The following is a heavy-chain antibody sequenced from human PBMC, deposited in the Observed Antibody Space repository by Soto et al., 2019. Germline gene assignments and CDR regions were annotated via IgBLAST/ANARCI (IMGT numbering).Heavy chain of an antibody. CDR1: GFTFSSYW. CDR2: IKQDGSEK. D-gene: IGHD3-9*01. V-gene: IGHV3-7*03. CDR3: ARDRSSYYDILTGPKPPTYYYYGMDV. J-gene: IGHJ6*02. Sequence: VGSLRLSCAASGFTFSSYWMSWVRQAPGKGLEWVANIKQDGSEKYYVDSVKGRFTISRDNAKNSLYLQMNSLRAEDTAVYYCARDRSSYYDILTGPKPPTYYYYGMDVWGQGTTVTVSS.